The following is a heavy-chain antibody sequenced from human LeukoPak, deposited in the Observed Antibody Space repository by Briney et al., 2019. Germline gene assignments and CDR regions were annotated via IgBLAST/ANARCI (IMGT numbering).Heavy chain of an antibody. CDR3: AIVVVTAIPTSYDS. CDR1: GFTFSSYG. Sequence: GGSLRLSCAASGFTFSSYGMSWVRQAPGKGLEWVSAISGSGGSTYYADSVKGRFAISRDNSKNTLNLQMNSLRAEDTAVYYCAIVVVTAIPTSYDSWGQGTQETVCS. D-gene: IGHD2-21*02. V-gene: IGHV3-23*01. J-gene: IGHJ4*02. CDR2: ISGSGGST.